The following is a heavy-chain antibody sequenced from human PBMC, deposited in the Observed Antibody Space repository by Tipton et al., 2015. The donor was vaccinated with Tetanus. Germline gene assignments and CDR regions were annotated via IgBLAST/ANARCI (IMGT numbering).Heavy chain of an antibody. CDR2: INHSGST. V-gene: IGHV4-34*01. Sequence: TLSLTCAVYGGSFSGYYWSWIRQPPGKGLEWIGEINHSGSTNYNPSLKSRVTISVDTSKNQFSLKLSSVTAADTAVYYCARDRGVRYSSSPMGWFDPWGQGTLVTVSS. CDR1: GGSFSGYY. CDR3: ARDRGVRYSSSPMGWFDP. D-gene: IGHD6-13*01. J-gene: IGHJ5*02.